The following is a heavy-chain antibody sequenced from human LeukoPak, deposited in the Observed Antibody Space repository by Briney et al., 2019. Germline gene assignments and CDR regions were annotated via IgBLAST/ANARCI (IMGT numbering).Heavy chain of an antibody. CDR1: GDSISSGDYY. Sequence: SQTLSLTCTVSGDSISSGDYYWSWIRQPAGKGLEWIGRISSSGSTNYNPSLKSRVTISVDTSKNQFSLKLSSVTAADTAVYYCARVSDYGSGSANWFDPWGQGTLVTVSS. CDR2: ISSSGST. V-gene: IGHV4-61*02. CDR3: ARVSDYGSGSANWFDP. J-gene: IGHJ5*02. D-gene: IGHD3-10*01.